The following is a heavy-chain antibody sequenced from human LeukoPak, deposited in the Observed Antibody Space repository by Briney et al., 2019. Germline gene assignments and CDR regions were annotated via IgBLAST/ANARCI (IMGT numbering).Heavy chain of an antibody. J-gene: IGHJ4*02. CDR1: GFTFSSYA. Sequence: GGSLRLSCAASGFTFSSYAMSWVRQAPGKGLEWVSAISGSGGSTYYADSVKGRFTISRDNSKNTLYLQMNSLRAEDTAVYYCAKGGWGGSSTRKSPFGKPLTAHRYFDYWGQGTLVTVSS. D-gene: IGHD2-2*01. V-gene: IGHV3-23*01. CDR2: ISGSGGST. CDR3: AKGGWGGSSTRKSPFGKPLTAHRYFDY.